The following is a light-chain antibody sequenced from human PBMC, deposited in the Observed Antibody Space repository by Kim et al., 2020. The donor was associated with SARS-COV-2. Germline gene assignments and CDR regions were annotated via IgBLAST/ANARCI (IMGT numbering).Light chain of an antibody. CDR3: QVWVSSTV. CDR2: RDS. Sequence: SYELTQSLSVSVAPGQTARITCGGKNIGSKNVHWYQQKPGQAPVLVIYRDSNRPFGIPERFAGSNSGNTATLTISRAQAGDEADYCCQVWVSSTVFGRGTQLTVL. J-gene: IGLJ3*02. V-gene: IGLV3-9*01. CDR1: NIGSKN.